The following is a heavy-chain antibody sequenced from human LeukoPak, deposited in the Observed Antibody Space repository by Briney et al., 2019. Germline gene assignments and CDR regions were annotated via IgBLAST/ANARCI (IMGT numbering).Heavy chain of an antibody. Sequence: GGPLRLSCAASGFTFSSYAMSWVRQAPGEGLEWVSAISGSGGSTYYADSVKGRFTISRDNSKNTLYLQMNSLRADDTAVYYCAKDVLSGWPFDYWGQGTLVTVSS. V-gene: IGHV3-23*01. CDR2: ISGSGGST. CDR3: AKDVLSGWPFDY. D-gene: IGHD6-19*01. CDR1: GFTFSSYA. J-gene: IGHJ4*02.